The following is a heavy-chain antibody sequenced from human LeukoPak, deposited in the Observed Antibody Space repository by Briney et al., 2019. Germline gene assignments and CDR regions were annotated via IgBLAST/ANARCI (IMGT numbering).Heavy chain of an antibody. CDR3: ARSFYTNYFDY. V-gene: IGHV4-4*07. CDR2: IYTSGST. J-gene: IGHJ4*02. Sequence: SETLSLTCTVSGGSISSYYWSRIRQPAGKGLEWIGRIYTSGSTNYNPSLKSRVTISVDTSKNQFSLRLSSVTAADTAVYYCARSFYTNYFDYWGQGTVVTVSS. CDR1: GGSISSYY. D-gene: IGHD4-4*01.